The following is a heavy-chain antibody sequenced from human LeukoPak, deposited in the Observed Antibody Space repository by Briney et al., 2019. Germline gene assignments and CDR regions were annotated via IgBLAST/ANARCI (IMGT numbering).Heavy chain of an antibody. V-gene: IGHV1-2*02. CDR1: GYIFNGYY. D-gene: IGHD2-2*01. CDR3: ARDSCSSTSCYRPDAFDI. Sequence: ASVKVSCKASGYIFNGYYVHWVRQASGQGLEWMGWFNPNTGGTKYAQNFQDRVTMTRDTLTSTAYMELSRLSSDDTALYYCARDSCSSTSCYRPDAFDIWGQGTMVTVSS. J-gene: IGHJ3*02. CDR2: FNPNTGGT.